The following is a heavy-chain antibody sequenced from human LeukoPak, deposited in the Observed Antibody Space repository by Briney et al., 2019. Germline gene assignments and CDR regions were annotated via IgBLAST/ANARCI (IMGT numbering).Heavy chain of an antibody. CDR2: INHSGST. Sequence: SETLSLTCAVYGGSFSGYYWSWIRQPPGKGLEWIGEINHSGSTNYNPSLKSRVAISVDTSKNQFSLKLSSVTAADTAVYYCARGLNKYCSGGSCYSGSWGQGTLVTVSS. CDR3: ARGLNKYCSGGSCYSGS. D-gene: IGHD2-15*01. CDR1: GGSFSGYY. J-gene: IGHJ4*02. V-gene: IGHV4-34*01.